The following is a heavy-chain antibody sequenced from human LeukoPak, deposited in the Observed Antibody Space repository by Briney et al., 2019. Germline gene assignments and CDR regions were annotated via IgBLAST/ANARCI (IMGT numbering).Heavy chain of an antibody. J-gene: IGHJ4*02. CDR1: GFTFSRYW. CDR3: ARDFV. Sequence: PGGSLRLSCAASGFTFSRYWMSWVRQAPGKGPEWVANIKEDGSEKYYVDSVKGRFTISRDNAKNSLYLQMNSLRAEDTAVYYCARDFVWGQGTLVTVSS. CDR2: IKEDGSEK. V-gene: IGHV3-7*01.